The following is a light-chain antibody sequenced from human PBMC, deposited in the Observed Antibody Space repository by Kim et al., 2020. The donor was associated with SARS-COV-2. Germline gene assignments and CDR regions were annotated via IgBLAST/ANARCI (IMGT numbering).Light chain of an antibody. CDR2: AAS. V-gene: IGKV1-39*01. Sequence: ASVGDRVTITCRTSQSISSHLNWYHQKPGRAPKLLISAASTLQGGVPSRFRGSGSGTDFTLTISSLQPEDFATYFCQQGYITPFTFGPGTKVDIK. CDR3: QQGYITPFT. CDR1: QSISSH. J-gene: IGKJ3*01.